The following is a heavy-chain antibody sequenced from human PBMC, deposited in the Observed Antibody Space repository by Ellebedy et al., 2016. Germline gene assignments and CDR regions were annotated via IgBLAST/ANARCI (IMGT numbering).Heavy chain of an antibody. Sequence: ASVKVSXXASGYTFTSYAMHWVRQAPGQRLEWMGWINAGNGNTKYSQKFQGRVTITRDTSASTAYMELSSLRSEDTAVYYCARSGFGEYYFDYWGQGTLVTVSS. CDR2: INAGNGNT. V-gene: IGHV1-3*01. D-gene: IGHD3-10*01. J-gene: IGHJ4*02. CDR1: GYTFTSYA. CDR3: ARSGFGEYYFDY.